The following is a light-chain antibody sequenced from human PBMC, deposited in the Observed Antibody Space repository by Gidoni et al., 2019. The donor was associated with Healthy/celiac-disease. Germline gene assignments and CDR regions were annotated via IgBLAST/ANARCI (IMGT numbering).Light chain of an antibody. J-gene: IGKJ1*01. CDR3: QQDYNLPPT. CDR2: GAS. CDR1: QSVSSSY. V-gene: IGKV3D-7*01. Sequence: PGERVTLSCRASQSVSSSYLTWYQQKPGQAPRLLIYGASTRATGIPARFSGSGSGTDFTLTISSLQPEDFAVYYCQQDYNLPPTFXXXTKVEIK.